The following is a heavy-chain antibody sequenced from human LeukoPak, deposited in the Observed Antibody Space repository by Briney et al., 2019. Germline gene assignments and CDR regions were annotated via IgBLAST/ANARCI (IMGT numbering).Heavy chain of an antibody. CDR2: IIPMFGKV. V-gene: IGHV1-69*13. J-gene: IGHJ4*02. CDR3: AKDAGSGRAAIDTSGFFDH. D-gene: IGHD3-10*01. CDR1: GGTLNSFV. Sequence: SVKVSCKASGGTLNSFVISWVRQAPGQGPEWMGGIIPMFGKVTYAQQFQGRVTLTADESTSTAYMELSGLRSEDTAVYYCAKDAGSGRAAIDTSGFFDHWGQGALVTVSS.